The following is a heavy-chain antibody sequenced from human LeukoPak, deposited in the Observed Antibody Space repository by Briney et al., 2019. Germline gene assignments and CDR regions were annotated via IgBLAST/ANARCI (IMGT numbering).Heavy chain of an antibody. CDR3: ARGWVVATGGFDM. V-gene: IGHV3-53*01. D-gene: IGHD2-8*02. CDR2: IYSGGPT. Sequence: PGGSLRLSCAASGFTVSLYYMTWVRQAPGKGLEWVSVIYSGGPTYYADSVKGRFTISRGNSKNTVYLQMNSLRGEDTAVYFCARGWVVATGGFDMWGQGTMVTVSS. CDR1: GFTVSLYY. J-gene: IGHJ3*02.